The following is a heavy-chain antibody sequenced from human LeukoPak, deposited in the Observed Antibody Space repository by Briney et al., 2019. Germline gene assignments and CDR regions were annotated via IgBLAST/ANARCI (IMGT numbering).Heavy chain of an antibody. D-gene: IGHD2-15*01. CDR3: ARQGSGGRAFDV. CDR1: GGSITSYY. J-gene: IGHJ3*01. V-gene: IGHV4-59*08. CDR2: IYYSGST. Sequence: PSETLSLTCTVSGGSITSYYWSWIRQPPGKGLEWIGYIYYSGSTNYNPSLSSRVTISVDTSKNQFSLNLRSVSAADTAVYYCARQGSGGRAFDVWGPGTMVTVSS.